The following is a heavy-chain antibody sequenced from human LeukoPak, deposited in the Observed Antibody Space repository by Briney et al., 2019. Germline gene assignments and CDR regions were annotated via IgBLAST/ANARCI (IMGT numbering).Heavy chain of an antibody. J-gene: IGHJ4*02. Sequence: GASVKVSCKASGYTFTSYAISWVRQAPGQGLEWMGRIIPILGIANYAQKFQGRVTITADKSTSTAYMELSSLRSEDTAVYYCARDKGFTMVRGVGDYWGQGTLVTVSS. CDR3: ARDKGFTMVRGVGDY. V-gene: IGHV1-69*04. CDR1: GYTFTSYA. D-gene: IGHD3-10*01. CDR2: IIPILGIA.